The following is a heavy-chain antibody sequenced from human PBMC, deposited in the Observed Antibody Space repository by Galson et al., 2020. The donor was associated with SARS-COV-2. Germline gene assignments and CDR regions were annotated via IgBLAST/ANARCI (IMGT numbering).Heavy chain of an antibody. Sequence: GESLKLSCAASGFTFSSYWMHWVRKAPGKGLVWVSRINSDGSSTSYADSVKGRFTISRDNAKNTLYLQMNSLRAEDTAVYYCARDGGGSYQGGGMDVWGQGTTVTVSS. CDR2: INSDGSST. CDR1: GFTFSSYW. J-gene: IGHJ6*02. D-gene: IGHD1-26*01. CDR3: ARDGGGSYQGGGMDV. V-gene: IGHV3-74*01.